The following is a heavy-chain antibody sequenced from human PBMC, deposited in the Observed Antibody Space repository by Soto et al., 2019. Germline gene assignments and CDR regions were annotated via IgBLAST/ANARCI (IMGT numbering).Heavy chain of an antibody. CDR2: IYYSGST. V-gene: IGHV4-59*08. CDR1: GGSISNYY. D-gene: IGHD4-17*01. J-gene: IGHJ4*02. CDR3: ARRYGYYFDY. Sequence: PSDTLSLTCTVSGGSISNYYWSWIRQPPGKGLEWLGYIYYSGSTNYNPSLKSRVTISVDTSKNQLSLKLSSVTAADTAVYYCARRYGYYFDYWGEGTLVTVS.